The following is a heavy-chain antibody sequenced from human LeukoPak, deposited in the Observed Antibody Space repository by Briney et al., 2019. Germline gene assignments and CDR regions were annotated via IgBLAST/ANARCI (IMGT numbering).Heavy chain of an antibody. CDR2: ISSSGSTI. J-gene: IGHJ4*02. D-gene: IGHD4-17*01. CDR1: GGSISSNSYY. V-gene: IGHV3-11*01. Sequence: LSLTCTVSGGSISSNSYYWGWIRQPPGKGLEWVSYISSSGSTIYYADSVKGRFTISRDNAKNSLYLQMNSLRAEDTAVYYCARETVTNPYFDYWGQGTLVTVSS. CDR3: ARETVTNPYFDY.